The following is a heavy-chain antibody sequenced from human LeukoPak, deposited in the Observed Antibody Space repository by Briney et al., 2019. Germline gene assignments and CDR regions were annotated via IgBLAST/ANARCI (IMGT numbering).Heavy chain of an antibody. CDR3: TTVNSNWGSDAFDI. D-gene: IGHD7-27*01. CDR2: ISSSVSYI. J-gene: IGHJ3*02. CDR1: GFTFSSYS. Sequence: GGSLRLSCAASGFTFSSYSMNWVRQAPGKGLEWVSCISSSVSYIYYADSVKGRFTISRDNAKNSLYLQMNSLRAEDTAVYYCTTVNSNWGSDAFDIWGQGTMVTVSS. V-gene: IGHV3-21*01.